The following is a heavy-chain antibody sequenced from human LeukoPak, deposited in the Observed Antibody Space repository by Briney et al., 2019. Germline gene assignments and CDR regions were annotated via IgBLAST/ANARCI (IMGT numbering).Heavy chain of an antibody. CDR1: GFTFSSYW. V-gene: IGHV3-7*01. D-gene: IGHD4-17*01. Sequence: GGSLRLSCAASGFTFSSYWMSWVRQAPGKGLEWVANIKQDGSEKYYVDSVKGRFTISRDNAKNSLYLQMNSLRAEDTAVYYCARDLGPFYGELDYWGQGTLVTVSS. CDR2: IKQDGSEK. J-gene: IGHJ4*02. CDR3: ARDLGPFYGELDY.